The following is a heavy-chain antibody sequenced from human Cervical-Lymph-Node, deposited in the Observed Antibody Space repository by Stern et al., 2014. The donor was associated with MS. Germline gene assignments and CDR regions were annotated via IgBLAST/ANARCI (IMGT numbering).Heavy chain of an antibody. CDR1: GGTFSSYA. J-gene: IGHJ4*02. V-gene: IGHV1-69*06. D-gene: IGHD3-10*01. Sequence: QVQLVQSGAEVKKPGSSVKVSCKASGGTFSSYAISWVRQAPGQGLERMGGSIAICGTANYAHKFQGRSRIAADKATSTAYMELISLRSEDTAVYYCASSLLHGDGERWGYWGQGTLVTVSS. CDR3: ASSLLHGDGERWGY. CDR2: SIAICGTA.